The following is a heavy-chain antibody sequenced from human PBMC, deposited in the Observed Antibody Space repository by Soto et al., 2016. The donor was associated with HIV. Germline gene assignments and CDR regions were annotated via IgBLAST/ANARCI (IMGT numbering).Heavy chain of an antibody. D-gene: IGHD1-26*01. CDR1: DFSVSSNY. V-gene: IGHV3-53*02. J-gene: IGHJ6*03. Sequence: EVQLVETGGGLIQPGGSLRLSCIVSDFSVSSNYMSWVRQAPGKGLEWVSLISAGGSTEYADSVKGRFTISRDSSKSTIFLQMKSLRAEDTAVYFCARAPGRRGRDGPPKSYYYMDVWGKGDHGSSSP. CDR2: ISAGGST. CDR3: ARAPGRRGRDGPPKSYYYMDV.